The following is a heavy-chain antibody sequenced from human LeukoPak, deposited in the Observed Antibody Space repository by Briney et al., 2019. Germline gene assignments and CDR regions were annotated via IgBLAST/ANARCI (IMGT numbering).Heavy chain of an antibody. J-gene: IGHJ3*02. CDR2: ISYDGSNK. Sequence: PGRSLRLSCAASGFTFSSYGMHWVRQAPGKGLEWVAVISYDGSNKYYADSVKGRFTISRDSSKNTLYLQMNSLRAEDTAVYYCAKAASPGHDAFDIWGQGTMVTVSS. V-gene: IGHV3-30*18. D-gene: IGHD3-10*01. CDR1: GFTFSSYG. CDR3: AKAASPGHDAFDI.